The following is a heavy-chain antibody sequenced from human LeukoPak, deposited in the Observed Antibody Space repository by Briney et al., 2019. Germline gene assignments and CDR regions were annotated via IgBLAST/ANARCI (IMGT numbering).Heavy chain of an antibody. Sequence: SETLSLACAVYGGSFSGYYWSWIRQPPGKGLEWIGEINHSGSTNYNPSLKSRVTISVDTSKNQFSLKLSSVTAADTAVYYCARGAHSLDPWGQGTLVTVSS. CDR3: ARGAHSLDP. CDR2: INHSGST. CDR1: GGSFSGYY. V-gene: IGHV4-34*01. J-gene: IGHJ5*02.